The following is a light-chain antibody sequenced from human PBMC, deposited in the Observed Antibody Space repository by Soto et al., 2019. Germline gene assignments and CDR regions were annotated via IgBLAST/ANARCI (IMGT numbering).Light chain of an antibody. CDR1: SSNIGAGYD. Sequence: QAVVTQPPSVSGAPGQRVTISCTGSSSNIGAGYDVHWYQQRPGTAPKLLIYEYMKRPSGVPDRFSGSGSDTSASLAITGLQADDEADYYCQSYDSSLTAVVFGGGTKVTVL. V-gene: IGLV1-40*01. CDR2: EYM. CDR3: QSYDSSLTAVV. J-gene: IGLJ2*01.